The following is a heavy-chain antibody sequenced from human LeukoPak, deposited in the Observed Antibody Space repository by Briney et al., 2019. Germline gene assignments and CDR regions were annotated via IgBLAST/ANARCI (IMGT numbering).Heavy chain of an antibody. Sequence: GGSLRLSCAASGFTFSSYSMNWARQAPGKGLEWVSSISSSSYIYYADSVKGRFTISRDNAKNSLYLQMNSLRAEDTAVYYCARDDSSGYYLLYYFDYWGQGTLVTVSS. CDR2: ISSSSYI. J-gene: IGHJ4*02. V-gene: IGHV3-21*01. CDR3: ARDDSSGYYLLYYFDY. D-gene: IGHD3-22*01. CDR1: GFTFSSYS.